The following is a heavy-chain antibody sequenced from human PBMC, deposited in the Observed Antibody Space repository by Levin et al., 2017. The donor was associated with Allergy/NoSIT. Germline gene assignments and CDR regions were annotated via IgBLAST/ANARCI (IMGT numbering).Heavy chain of an antibody. CDR1: GFTFSSYA. CDR2: ISGSGGST. D-gene: IGHD5-18*01. CDR3: AKEDTAMVTGPFFDY. Sequence: LSLTCAASGFTFSSYAMSWVRQAPGKGLEWVSAISGSGGSTYYADSVKGRFTISRDNSKNTLYLQMNSLRAEDTAVYYCAKEDTAMVTGPFFDYWGQGTLVTVSS. V-gene: IGHV3-23*01. J-gene: IGHJ4*02.